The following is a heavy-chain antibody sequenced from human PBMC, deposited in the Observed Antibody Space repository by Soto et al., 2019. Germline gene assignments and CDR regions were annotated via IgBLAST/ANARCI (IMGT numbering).Heavy chain of an antibody. Sequence: QVQLVESGGGVIQPGKSLRLSCSASGFAFSTYGMHWFRQAPGKVREWVAVIWADGSRQFYGDSVKGRFTISRDNSKNNLYLQMNSLRVDDTAVYYGGGGTGYWGLSDYWGQGTLVTVSS. V-gene: IGHV3-33*08. CDR2: IWADGSRQ. CDR3: GGGTGYWGLSDY. CDR1: GFAFSTYG. J-gene: IGHJ4*02. D-gene: IGHD3-9*01.